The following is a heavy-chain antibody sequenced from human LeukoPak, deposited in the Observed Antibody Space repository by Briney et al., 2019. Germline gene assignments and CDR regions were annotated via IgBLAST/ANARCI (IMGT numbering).Heavy chain of an antibody. V-gene: IGHV4-38-2*02. CDR2: IYYTGGT. CDR3: ARGNLARRLFDY. D-gene: IGHD6-6*01. CDR1: GYSISSGYY. J-gene: IGHJ4*02. Sequence: PSETLSLTCSVSGYSISSGYYWGWIRQPPGRGLEWIGSIYYTGGTLYNPSLKSRVSMSVDTSTNQFSLKLTSVTAADTAVYYCARGNLARRLFDYWGQGTLVTVSS.